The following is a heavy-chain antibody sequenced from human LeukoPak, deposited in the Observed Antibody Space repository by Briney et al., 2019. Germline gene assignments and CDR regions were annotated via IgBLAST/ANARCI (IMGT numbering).Heavy chain of an antibody. D-gene: IGHD6-13*01. CDR1: GFTFSSYP. J-gene: IGHJ4*02. V-gene: IGHV3-64D*06. Sequence: GGSLRLSCSASGFTFSSYPMHWVRQAPGKGLEYVSRISNNGGSTHYVDSVKGRFTISRDNSKNTVNLQMSSLRVDDTAVYYCVKLSRAAATDFDYWGQGTLVTVSS. CDR2: ISNNGGST. CDR3: VKLSRAAATDFDY.